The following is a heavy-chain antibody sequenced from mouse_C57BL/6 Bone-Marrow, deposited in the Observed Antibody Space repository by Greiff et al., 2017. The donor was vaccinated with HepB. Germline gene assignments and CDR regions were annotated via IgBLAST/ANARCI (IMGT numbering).Heavy chain of an antibody. CDR3: AKSFITTVVGYFDY. D-gene: IGHD1-1*01. Sequence: EVQLQQSGPELVKPGASVKMSCKASGYTFTDYNMHWVKQSHGKSLEWIGYINPNNGGTSYNQKFKGKATLTVNKSSSTAYMELRSLTSEESAVYYCAKSFITTVVGYFDYWGQGTTLTVSS. J-gene: IGHJ2*01. CDR1: GYTFTDYN. V-gene: IGHV1-22*01. CDR2: INPNNGGT.